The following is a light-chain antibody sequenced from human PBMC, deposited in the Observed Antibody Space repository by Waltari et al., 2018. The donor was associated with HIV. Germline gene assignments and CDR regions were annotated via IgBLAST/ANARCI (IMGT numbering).Light chain of an antibody. CDR2: DTS. V-gene: IGKV3-11*01. J-gene: IGKJ3*01. Sequence: EIVLTQSPATLSLSPGERDILSCRASQSIRNYLAWYQQRPGQAPRLLVYDTSNRATGVPARFSGSGSGTDFSLTIASLESEDFAIYYCHQRSTWPFTFGPGTKVDI. CDR3: HQRSTWPFT. CDR1: QSIRNY.